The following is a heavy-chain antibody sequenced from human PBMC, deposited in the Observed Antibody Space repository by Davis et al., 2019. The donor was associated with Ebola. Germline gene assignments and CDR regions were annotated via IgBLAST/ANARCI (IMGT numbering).Heavy chain of an antibody. CDR2: INLNDGRT. J-gene: IGHJ3*02. CDR3: TAPGGQDSGYDVFDI. Sequence: AASVKISCKASRYTFTNYYMHLVRQAPGQGLAWMGMINLNDGRTIYAQKFQGRVTVTRDTSTTTVYMDLSSLRSEDTSLYYCTAPGGQDSGYDVFDIWGQGTMVTVSS. CDR1: RYTFTNYY. V-gene: IGHV1-46*03. D-gene: IGHD5-12*01.